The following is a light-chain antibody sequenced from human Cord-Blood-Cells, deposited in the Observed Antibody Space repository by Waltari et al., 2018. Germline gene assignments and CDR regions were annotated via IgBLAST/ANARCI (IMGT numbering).Light chain of an antibody. CDR1: KLGDKY. V-gene: IGLV3-1*01. J-gene: IGLJ3*02. CDR3: QAWDSSTGV. CDR2: QDS. Sequence: SYELTQPPSAAVSPGQTASITCSGHKLGDKYACWYQQKPGQSPVLVIYQDSKRPSGIPERFSGSNSGNTATLTISGTQAMDEADYYCQAWDSSTGVFGGGTKLTVL.